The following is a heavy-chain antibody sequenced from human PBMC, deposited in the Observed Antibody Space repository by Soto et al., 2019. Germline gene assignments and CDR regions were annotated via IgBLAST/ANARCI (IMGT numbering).Heavy chain of an antibody. CDR3: ARDNWNSY. CDR2: INTDGSST. J-gene: IGHJ4*02. V-gene: IGHV3-74*01. Sequence: GGSLRLSCVASGFTFSNYWTHWVRQAPGKGLVWVSRINTDGSSTNYADSVKGRFTISRDNAKNMVYLQMNSLRVEDTAVYYCARDNWNSYWGQGTLVTVSS. CDR1: GFTFSNYW. D-gene: IGHD1-7*01.